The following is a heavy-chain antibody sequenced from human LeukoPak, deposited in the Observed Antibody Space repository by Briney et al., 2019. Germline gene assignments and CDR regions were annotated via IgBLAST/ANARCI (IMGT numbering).Heavy chain of an antibody. CDR3: VKERDRGTDVADDFDF. V-gene: IGHV3-23*01. Sequence: HSGGSLRLSCVASGFTFRDYSMAWVRQVPGGGLEWVSAIARDDYTVYPDPLKGRFTISRDNSRNTLYLQMNGLRAEDTAVYYCVKERDRGTDVADDFDFWGQRTLVTVSS. J-gene: IGHJ4*02. CDR1: GFTFRDYS. CDR2: IARDDYT. D-gene: IGHD6-19*01.